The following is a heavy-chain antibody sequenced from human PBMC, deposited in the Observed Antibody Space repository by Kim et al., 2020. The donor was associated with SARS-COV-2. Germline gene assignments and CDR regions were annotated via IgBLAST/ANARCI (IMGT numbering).Heavy chain of an antibody. J-gene: IGHJ6*02. Sequence: GGSLRLSCTASGLPFTSHWLSWVRQAPGKGLEWVTNINQDGSEKYYMYSVKGRFSVSRDNAKNSLYLQMNNLRAEDTAVYYCATIQIVGVTRRHYYYGMDVGGQGTTVTVPS. CDR1: GLPFTSHW. CDR3: ATIQIVGVTRRHYYYGMDV. D-gene: IGHD1-26*01. V-gene: IGHV3-7*01. CDR2: INQDGSEK.